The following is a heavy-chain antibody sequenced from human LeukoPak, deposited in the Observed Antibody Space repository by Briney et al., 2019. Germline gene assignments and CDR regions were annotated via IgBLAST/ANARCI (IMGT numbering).Heavy chain of an antibody. CDR3: ARSPYYGSGRFNYYYGMDV. J-gene: IGHJ6*02. V-gene: IGHV5-51*01. CDR2: IYPGDSDT. D-gene: IGHD3-10*01. CDR1: GYSFTSYW. Sequence: GESLKISCKGSGYSFTSYWIGWVRQMPGKGLEWMGIIYPGDSDTRYSPSFQGQVTISADKSISTAYLQWSSLKASDTAMYYCARSPYYGSGRFNYYYGMDVWGQGTTVTVSS.